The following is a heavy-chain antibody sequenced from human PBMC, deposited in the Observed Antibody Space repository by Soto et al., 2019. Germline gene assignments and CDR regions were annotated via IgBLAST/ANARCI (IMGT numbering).Heavy chain of an antibody. CDR2: INPKSGGT. Sequence: ASVKVSCKASGYTFTVYYMHWVRQAPGQGLEWMGWINPKSGGTMYPQKFQGRVTMTWDTSISTAYMALTRLRSDDTAVYYCARDLAKGGGSAGFDYCGQGPLVTVYS. D-gene: IGHD1-26*01. CDR1: GYTFTVYY. J-gene: IGHJ4*02. CDR3: ARDLAKGGGSAGFDY. V-gene: IGHV1-2*02.